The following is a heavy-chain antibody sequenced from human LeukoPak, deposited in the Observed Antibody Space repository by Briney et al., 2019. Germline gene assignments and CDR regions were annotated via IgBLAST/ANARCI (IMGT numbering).Heavy chain of an antibody. Sequence: PGGSLRLSCAASGFSFSTYGMHWVRQAPGKGLEWVAFIRYDGGNKYYADSVKGRFTISRDNSKNTLYLQMNSLRAEDTAVYYCARDRGSYSKFDYWGQGTLVTVSS. V-gene: IGHV3-30*02. CDR2: IRYDGGNK. J-gene: IGHJ4*02. CDR1: GFSFSTYG. D-gene: IGHD1-26*01. CDR3: ARDRGSYSKFDY.